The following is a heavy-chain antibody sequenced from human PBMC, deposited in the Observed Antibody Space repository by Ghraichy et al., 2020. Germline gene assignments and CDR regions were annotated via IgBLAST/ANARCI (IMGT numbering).Heavy chain of an antibody. CDR1: GYTFTSYD. CDR3: ARGHRSRSSSWYRTDDYWYFDL. V-gene: IGHV1-8*01. J-gene: IGHJ2*01. CDR2: MNPNSGNT. Sequence: ASVKVSCKASGYTFTSYDINWVRQATGQGLEWMGWMNPNSGNTGYAQKFQGRVTMTRNTSISTAYMELSSLRSEDTAVYYCARGHRSRSSSWYRTDDYWYFDLWGRGTLVTVSS. D-gene: IGHD6-13*01.